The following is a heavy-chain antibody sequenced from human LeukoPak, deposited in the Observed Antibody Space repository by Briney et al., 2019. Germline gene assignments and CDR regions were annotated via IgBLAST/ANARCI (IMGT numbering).Heavy chain of an antibody. CDR3: ARLYCSSTSCPGDY. V-gene: IGHV4-4*07. CDR2: IYSSGNT. J-gene: IGHJ4*02. CDR1: GGSINSYY. Sequence: SETLSLICTVSGGSINSYYWSWIRQPAGKGLEWIGRIYSSGNTNYNPSLKSRVTMSVDTSRNQFSLKLNSVTAADTAVYYCARLYCSSTSCPGDYWGQGTLVTVSS. D-gene: IGHD2-2*01.